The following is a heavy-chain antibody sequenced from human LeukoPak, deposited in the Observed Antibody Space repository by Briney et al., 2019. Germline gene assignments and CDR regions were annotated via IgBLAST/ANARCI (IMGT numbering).Heavy chain of an antibody. CDR2: IIPIFGTA. CDR1: GGTFSSYA. J-gene: IGHJ5*02. Sequence: SVKVSCKASGGTFSSYAISWVRQAPGQGLEWMGGIIPIFGTANYAQKFQGRVTITADESTSTAYMELSSLRSEDTAVYYCARVRDSSGYRMNWFDPWGQGTLVTVSS. D-gene: IGHD3-22*01. V-gene: IGHV1-69*13. CDR3: ARVRDSSGYRMNWFDP.